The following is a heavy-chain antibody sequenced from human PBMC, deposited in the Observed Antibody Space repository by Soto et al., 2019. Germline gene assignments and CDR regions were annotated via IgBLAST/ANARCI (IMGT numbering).Heavy chain of an antibody. CDR1: CASMGTAGYY. CDR3: VSLPGYCSRTSCYGGYWYDVDV. Sequence: PSETLSLTCSGSCASMGTAGYYWSWIRQHPGKGLEWMGYIYHSGSTYYNPSLQSRVVISLDTSKNQFSLKLNSVTAADTAAYYCVSLPGYCSRTSCYGGYWYDVDVWGQGTTVTVSS. J-gene: IGHJ6*02. D-gene: IGHD2-2*01. V-gene: IGHV4-31*03. CDR2: IYHSGST.